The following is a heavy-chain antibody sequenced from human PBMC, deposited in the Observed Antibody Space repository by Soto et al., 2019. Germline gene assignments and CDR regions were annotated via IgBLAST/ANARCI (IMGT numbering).Heavy chain of an antibody. CDR1: GFTFSSYA. J-gene: IGHJ4*02. D-gene: IGHD3-22*01. CDR3: ATDLFFTIIVVVIPTYF. CDR2: ISGSGGST. V-gene: IGHV3-23*01. Sequence: PGGSLRLSCAASGFTFSSYAMSWVRQAPGKGLEWVSAISGSGGSTYYADSVKGRFTISRDNSKNTLYLQMNSLRAEDTAVYYCATDLFFTIIVVVIPTYFWGQGSLVPGSS.